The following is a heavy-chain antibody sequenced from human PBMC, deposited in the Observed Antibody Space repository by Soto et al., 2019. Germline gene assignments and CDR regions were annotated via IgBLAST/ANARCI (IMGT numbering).Heavy chain of an antibody. CDR2: IIPILGIA. Sequence: QVQLVQSGAEVKKPGSSVKVSCKASGGTFSSYTISWVRQAPGQGLEWMGRIIPILGIANYAQKFQGRVTXTXAKSTSTAYMELSSLRSEDTAVYYCARDINGYPDGYWGQGTLVTVSS. CDR1: GGTFSSYT. V-gene: IGHV1-69*08. J-gene: IGHJ4*02. CDR3: ARDINGYPDGY. D-gene: IGHD3-16*02.